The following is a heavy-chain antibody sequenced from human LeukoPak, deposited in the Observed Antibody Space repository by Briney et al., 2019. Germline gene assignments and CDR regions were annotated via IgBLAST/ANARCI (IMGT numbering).Heavy chain of an antibody. Sequence: PGGSVRLSCAASGFTFSTYAMHWVRQAPGKGLEWVAFIWPDGSKKYYADSVKGRFAISRENSKNTVYLQMNDLRPEDTALYFCAKISSSAESNFDYWGQGTLLTVCS. CDR3: AKISSSAESNFDY. CDR2: IWPDGSKK. J-gene: IGHJ4*02. D-gene: IGHD6-25*01. CDR1: GFTFSTYA. V-gene: IGHV3-30*02.